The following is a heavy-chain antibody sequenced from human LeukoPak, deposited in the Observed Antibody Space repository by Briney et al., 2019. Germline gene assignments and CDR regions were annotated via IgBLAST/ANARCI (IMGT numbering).Heavy chain of an antibody. J-gene: IGHJ4*02. Sequence: PGGSLRLSCAASGFTVSSNYMSWVRQAPGKGLEWVSLIYSGGNTYYADSVKGRFTISRDTSKNTQFLQMNSLRAEDTAVYYCLGYCSGGSCYSGGYWGQGTLVTVSS. V-gene: IGHV3-53*01. D-gene: IGHD2-15*01. CDR1: GFTVSSNY. CDR2: IYSGGNT. CDR3: LGYCSGGSCYSGGY.